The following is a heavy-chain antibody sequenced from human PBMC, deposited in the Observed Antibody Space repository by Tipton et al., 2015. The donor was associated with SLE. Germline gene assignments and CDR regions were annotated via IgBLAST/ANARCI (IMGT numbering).Heavy chain of an antibody. CDR2: ISGSGGST. V-gene: IGHV3-23*01. Sequence: SLRLSCAASGFTFSSYAMGWVRQAPGKGLEWVSAISGSGGSTYYADSVKGRFTISRDDSKNTLFLQMNSLKTEDTAVYYCTTRLWSRAFDIWGQGTMVTVSS. CDR1: GFTFSSYA. J-gene: IGHJ3*02. CDR3: TTRLWSRAFDI. D-gene: IGHD4/OR15-4a*01.